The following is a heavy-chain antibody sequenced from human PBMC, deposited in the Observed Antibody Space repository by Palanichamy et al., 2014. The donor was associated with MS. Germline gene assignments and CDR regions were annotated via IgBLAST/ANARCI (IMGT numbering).Heavy chain of an antibody. Sequence: QQQLQESGPGLVKPSETLSLTCTVSGGSISSTSYYWGWIRQPSGKGLEWIGTVYYTGSTEYNPSLKSRVTISVDRSRNQFSLKLSSVTAADTAVYYCAIESRIAMAGVGDSYWGQGTLVTVSS. J-gene: IGHJ4*02. CDR1: GGSISSTSYY. CDR3: AIESRIAMAGVGDSY. CDR2: VYYTGST. D-gene: IGHD6-19*01. V-gene: IGHV4-39*01.